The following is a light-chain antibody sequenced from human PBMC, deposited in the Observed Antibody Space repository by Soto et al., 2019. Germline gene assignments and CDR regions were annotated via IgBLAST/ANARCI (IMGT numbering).Light chain of an antibody. CDR1: QGISSW. J-gene: IGKJ2*02. CDR3: QHDNRFPRT. CDR2: AAS. V-gene: IGKV1-12*01. Sequence: DIQMTQSPSSVSVSVGERATITCRASQGISSWLAWYQQKPGQAPKLLIYAASSMQSGVPSRFSGSGSGTDFTLTISLLHPEDFATYYWQHDNRFPRTFGQGTKLEIK.